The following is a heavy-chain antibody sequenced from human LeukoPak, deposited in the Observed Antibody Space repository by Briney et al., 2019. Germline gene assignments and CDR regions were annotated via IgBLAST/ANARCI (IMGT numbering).Heavy chain of an antibody. CDR3: AREIDYSYYWYFDL. J-gene: IGHJ2*01. CDR1: GFTFSSYG. V-gene: IGHV3-30*02. Sequence: PGGSLRLSCAASGFTFSSYGMHWVRQAPGKGLEWVTFIRYDGSNKYYADSVKGRFTISRDNAKNSLYLQMNSLRVEDTAVYYCAREIDYSYYWYFDLWGRGTLVTVSS. CDR2: IRYDGSNK. D-gene: IGHD4-11*01.